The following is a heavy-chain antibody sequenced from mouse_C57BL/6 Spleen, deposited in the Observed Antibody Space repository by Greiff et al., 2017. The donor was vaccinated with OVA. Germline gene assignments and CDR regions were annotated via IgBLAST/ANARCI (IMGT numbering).Heavy chain of an antibody. CDR3: ARWLGTNWYFDV. D-gene: IGHD2-13*01. Sequence: VQLQQSGPELVKPGDSVKISCKASGYSFTGYFMNWVMQSHGKSLEWIGRINPHNGDTFYNQKFKGKATLTVDKSSSTAHMELRSLTSEDSAVYYCARWLGTNWYFDVWGTGTTVTVSS. CDR2: INPHNGDT. CDR1: GYSFTGYF. V-gene: IGHV1-20*01. J-gene: IGHJ1*03.